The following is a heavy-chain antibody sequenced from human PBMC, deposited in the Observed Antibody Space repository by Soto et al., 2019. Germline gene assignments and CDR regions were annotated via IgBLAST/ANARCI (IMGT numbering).Heavy chain of an antibody. V-gene: IGHV3-48*02. CDR3: AREGWTLLQSGMDV. Sequence: EVQLVESGGGLIQRGGSLRLSCAASGFTFGHYSMNWVRQAPGKGPEWVSYISSDNRTINYADSVKGRFIITRDNAKKSLYLQRDSLRDEDAAVYYCAREGWTLLQSGMDVWGQGTTVTVSS. CDR1: GFTFGHYS. D-gene: IGHD2-15*01. CDR2: ISSDNRTI. J-gene: IGHJ6*02.